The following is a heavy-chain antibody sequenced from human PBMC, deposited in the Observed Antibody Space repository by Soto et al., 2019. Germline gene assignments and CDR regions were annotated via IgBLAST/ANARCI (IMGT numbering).Heavy chain of an antibody. J-gene: IGHJ6*02. CDR2: IDHNSGAT. Sequence: QVYLVQSGAEVRRPGASVKVSCTAFGYILTGYSLHWVRQAPGQGLEWMGWIDHNSGATNSAERFHGRVSMTRDTSISAAYLELSSLRSDDTAVYYCARVYGSSPNMELRFGMDVWGQGTTISVSS. D-gene: IGHD3-10*01. V-gene: IGHV1-2*02. CDR3: ARVYGSSPNMELRFGMDV. CDR1: GYILTGYS.